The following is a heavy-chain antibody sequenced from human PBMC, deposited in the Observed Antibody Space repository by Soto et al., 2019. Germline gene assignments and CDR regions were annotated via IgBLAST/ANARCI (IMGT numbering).Heavy chain of an antibody. J-gene: IGHJ6*02. CDR1: GGSVSSGSYY. Sequence: ETLSLTCTVSGGSVSSGSYYWSWIRQPPGKGLEWIGYIYYSGSTNYNPSLKSRVTISVDTSKNQFSLKLSSVTAADTAVYYCASAYYDILTGYYEYGMDVWGQGISVTLS. V-gene: IGHV4-61*01. D-gene: IGHD3-9*01. CDR2: IYYSGST. CDR3: ASAYYDILTGYYEYGMDV.